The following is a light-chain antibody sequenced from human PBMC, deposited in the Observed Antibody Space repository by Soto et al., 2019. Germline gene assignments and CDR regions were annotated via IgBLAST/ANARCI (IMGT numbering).Light chain of an antibody. Sequence: DIQLTQSPSSVSASVGDRVTITCRASQGASGYLAWYQQKPGTAPKLLMYTTSTLQSGVPSRFSGSRSVADFTLTISSLQPEAFATYYCQHDTNSPLTFGQGTRLDIK. CDR3: QHDTNSPLT. CDR1: QGASGY. V-gene: IGKV1-12*01. J-gene: IGKJ5*01. CDR2: TTS.